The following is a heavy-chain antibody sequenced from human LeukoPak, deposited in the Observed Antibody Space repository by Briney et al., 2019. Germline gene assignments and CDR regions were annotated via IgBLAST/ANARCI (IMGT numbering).Heavy chain of an antibody. CDR3: ARTGYSGYVSDFDY. J-gene: IGHJ4*02. CDR1: SYSISSGYY. V-gene: IGHV4-38-2*01. CDR2: IYHSGST. Sequence: SETLSLTCAVSSYSISSGYYWGWIRQPPGKGLEWIGSIYHSGSTYYNPSLKSRVTISVDTSKNQFSLKLSSVTAADTAVYYCARTGYSGYVSDFDYWGQGTLVTVSS. D-gene: IGHD5-12*01.